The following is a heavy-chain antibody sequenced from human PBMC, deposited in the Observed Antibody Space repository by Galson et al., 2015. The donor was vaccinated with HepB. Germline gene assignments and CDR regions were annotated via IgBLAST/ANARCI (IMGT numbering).Heavy chain of an antibody. J-gene: IGHJ6*02. D-gene: IGHD3-3*01. V-gene: IGHV3-30*18. CDR1: GFTFSSYG. Sequence: SLRLSCAASGFTFSSYGMHWVRQAPGKGLEWVAVISYDGSNKYYADSVKGRFTISRDNSMNTLYLQMNSLRAEDTAVYYCAKDMYYDFWSGIYYYYGMDVWGQGTTVTVSS. CDR3: AKDMYYDFWSGIYYYYGMDV. CDR2: ISYDGSNK.